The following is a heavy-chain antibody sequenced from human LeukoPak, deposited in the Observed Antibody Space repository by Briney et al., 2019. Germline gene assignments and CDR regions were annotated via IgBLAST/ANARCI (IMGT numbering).Heavy chain of an antibody. CDR1: GFTFSSYG. D-gene: IGHD3-3*01. CDR2: IRYDGSNK. V-gene: IGHV3-30*02. J-gene: IGHJ4*02. Sequence: GGSLRLSCAASGFTFSSYGMHWVRQAPGKGLEWVAFIRYDGSNKYYADSVKGRFTISRDNSKNTLYLKMSSLRAEDTAVYYCARVAKRSVPFPYWGEQTTLTVAS. CDR3: ARVAKRSVPFPY.